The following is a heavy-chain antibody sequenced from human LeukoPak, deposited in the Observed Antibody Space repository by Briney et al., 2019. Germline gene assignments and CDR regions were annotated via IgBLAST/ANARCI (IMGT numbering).Heavy chain of an antibody. CDR1: GFTFDDYG. D-gene: IGHD4-17*01. J-gene: IGHJ3*02. CDR3: AKRATVTTVHGAFDI. Sequence: GGSLRLSCAASGFTFDDYGMSWVRQAPGKGLEWVSAISGSGGSTYYADSVKGRFTISRDNSKNTLYLQMNSLRAEDTAVYYCAKRATVTTVHGAFDIWGQGTMVTVSS. CDR2: ISGSGGST. V-gene: IGHV3-23*01.